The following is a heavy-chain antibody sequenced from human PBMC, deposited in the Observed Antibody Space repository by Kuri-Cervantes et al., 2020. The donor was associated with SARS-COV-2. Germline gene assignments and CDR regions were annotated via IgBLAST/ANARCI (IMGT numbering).Heavy chain of an antibody. CDR3: ARGREQQLVNAPYYFDY. J-gene: IGHJ4*02. CDR2: ISAYNGNT. CDR1: GYTFTGYY. Sequence: ASVKVSCKASGYTFTGYYMHWVRQAPGQGLEWMGWISAYNGNTNYAQKLQGRVTMTTDTSMSTAYMELRSLRSDDTAVYYCARGREQQLVNAPYYFDYWGQGTLVTVSS. D-gene: IGHD6-13*01. V-gene: IGHV1-18*04.